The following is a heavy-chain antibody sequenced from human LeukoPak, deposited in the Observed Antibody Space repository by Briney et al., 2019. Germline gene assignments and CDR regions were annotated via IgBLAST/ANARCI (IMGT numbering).Heavy chain of an antibody. V-gene: IGHV5-51*01. CDR2: IYPGDSDT. CDR3: ARQRFEESNWFDP. J-gene: IGHJ5*02. Sequence: GESLKISCKGSGYSFTSYWIGWVRQMPGKGLEWMGIIYPGDSDTRYSPSFQSQVTISADKSISTAYLQWSSLKASDTAMYYCARQRFEESNWFDPWGQGTLVTVSS. CDR1: GYSFTSYW. D-gene: IGHD3-10*01.